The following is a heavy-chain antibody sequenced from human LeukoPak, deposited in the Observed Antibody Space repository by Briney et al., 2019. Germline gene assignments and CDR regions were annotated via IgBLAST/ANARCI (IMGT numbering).Heavy chain of an antibody. J-gene: IGHJ4*02. CDR3: AKNRLALNN. CDR2: IKQDGSEK. Sequence: GGSLRLSCVVSTFTFSDYWMSWVRQAPGKGLEWVANIKQDGSEKYYVDSVKGRFTISRDNAKNSLYLQMNSLRVEDTAVYYCAKNRLALNNWGQGTLVTASS. V-gene: IGHV3-7*03. CDR1: TFTFSDYW.